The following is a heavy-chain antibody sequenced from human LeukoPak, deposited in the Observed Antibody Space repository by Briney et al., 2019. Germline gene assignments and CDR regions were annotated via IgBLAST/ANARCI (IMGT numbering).Heavy chain of an antibody. D-gene: IGHD2-2*02. CDR2: ISGSGGST. Sequence: GSLRLSCAASGFTFSSYAMSWVRQAPGKGLEWVSPISGSGGSTYYADSVKGRFTTSRDNSKNTLYLQMNSLRAEDTAVYYCAEGRGFTSTSCYNYWGQGTLVTVSS. J-gene: IGHJ4*02. CDR3: AEGRGFTSTSCYNY. V-gene: IGHV3-23*01. CDR1: GFTFSSYA.